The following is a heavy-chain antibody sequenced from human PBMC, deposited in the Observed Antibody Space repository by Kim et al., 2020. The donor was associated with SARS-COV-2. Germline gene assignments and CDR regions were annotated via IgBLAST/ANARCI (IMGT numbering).Heavy chain of an antibody. D-gene: IGHD2-21*02. J-gene: IGHJ4*02. V-gene: IGHV3-64*02. Sequence: ADSVKGRFTVSRDNSNNVLYLQMDTLRPEDMAVYYCARVVHSSDCYFFDYWGQGTLVTVSS. CDR3: ARVVHSSDCYFFDY.